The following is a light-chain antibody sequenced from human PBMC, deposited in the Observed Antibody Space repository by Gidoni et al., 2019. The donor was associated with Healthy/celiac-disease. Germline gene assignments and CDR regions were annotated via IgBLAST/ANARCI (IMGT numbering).Light chain of an antibody. J-gene: IGKJ4*01. CDR1: QSLLHSNGYNY. V-gene: IGKV2-28*01. CDR3: IQALQTPPLT. Sequence: DIVMTQSQLSLPVTTGEPASISCRSSQSLLHSNGYNYLDWYLQKPGQSPQLLIYLGSNRASGVPDRFSGSGSGTDFTLKISRVEAEDVGVYYCIQALQTPPLTFGGGTKVEIK. CDR2: LGS.